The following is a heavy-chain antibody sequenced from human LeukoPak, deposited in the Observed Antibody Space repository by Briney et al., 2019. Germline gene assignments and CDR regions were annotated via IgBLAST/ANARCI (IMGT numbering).Heavy chain of an antibody. V-gene: IGHV3-21*01. CDR1: GFTFSSYS. CDR3: ARSLVVGATYPDH. Sequence: GGSLRLSCAASGFTFSSYSMNWVRKAPGKGLEWVSSISSSSSYIYYADSVKGRFTISRDNAKNSLYLQMNSLRAEDTAVYYCARSLVVGATYPDHWGQGTLVTVSS. CDR2: ISSSSSYI. D-gene: IGHD1-26*01. J-gene: IGHJ5*02.